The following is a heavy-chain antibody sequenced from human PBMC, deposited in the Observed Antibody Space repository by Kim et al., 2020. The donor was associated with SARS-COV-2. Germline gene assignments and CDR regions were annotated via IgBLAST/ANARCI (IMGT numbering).Heavy chain of an antibody. CDR2: ISAYNGNT. D-gene: IGHD5-12*01. J-gene: IGHJ6*02. V-gene: IGHV1-18*04. CDR3: ARVWHSGYNYYYGMDV. Sequence: ASVKVSCKASGYTFTSYGISWVRQAPGQGLEWMGWISAYNGNTNYAQKLQGRVTMTTDTSTSTAYMELRSLRSDDTAVYYCARVWHSGYNYYYGMDVWGQGTTVTVSS. CDR1: GYTFTSYG.